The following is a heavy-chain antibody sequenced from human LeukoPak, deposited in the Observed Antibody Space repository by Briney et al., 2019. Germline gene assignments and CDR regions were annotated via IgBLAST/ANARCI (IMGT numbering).Heavy chain of an antibody. CDR3: ARGLVQWLVKGVFDY. Sequence: GGSLRLSCAASGFTFSSYAMHWVRQAPGKGLEWVAVISYDGSNKYYADSVKGRFTISRDNSKNTLYLQMNSLRAEDTAAYYCARGLVQWLVKGVFDYWGQGTLVTVSS. D-gene: IGHD6-19*01. V-gene: IGHV3-30-3*01. CDR2: ISYDGSNK. CDR1: GFTFSSYA. J-gene: IGHJ4*02.